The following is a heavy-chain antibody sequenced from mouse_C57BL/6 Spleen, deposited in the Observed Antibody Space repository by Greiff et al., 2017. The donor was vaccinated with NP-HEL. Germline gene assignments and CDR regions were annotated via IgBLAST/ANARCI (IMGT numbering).Heavy chain of an antibody. V-gene: IGHV5-6*01. CDR3: ARQDGNYGFYYYAMDY. CDR1: GFTFSSYG. CDR2: ISSGGSYT. D-gene: IGHD2-1*01. Sequence: EVQGVESGGDLVKPGGSLKLSCAASGFTFSSYGMSWVRQTPDKRLEWVATISSGGSYTYYPDSVKGRFTISRDNAKNTLYLQMSSLKSEDTAMYYCARQDGNYGFYYYAMDYWGQGTSVTVSS. J-gene: IGHJ4*01.